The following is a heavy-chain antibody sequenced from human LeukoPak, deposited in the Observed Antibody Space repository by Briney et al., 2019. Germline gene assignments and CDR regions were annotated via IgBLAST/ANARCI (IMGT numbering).Heavy chain of an antibody. J-gene: IGHJ4*02. CDR2: ISASGGST. CDR1: GFTFSNIA. CDR3: GGSRSFF. V-gene: IGHV3-23*01. Sequence: GGTLRLSCAASGFTFSNIAMSWVRQAPGKGLEWVSTISASGGSTYYADSVKGRFTISRDNSKNTLYLQMNSLRADDTAVYYCGGSRSFFWGQGTLVTVSS. D-gene: IGHD6-6*01.